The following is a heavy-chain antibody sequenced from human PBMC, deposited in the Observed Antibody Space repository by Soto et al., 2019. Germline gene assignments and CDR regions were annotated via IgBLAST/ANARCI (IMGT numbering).Heavy chain of an antibody. Sequence: LRLSCTSSTVTINVHGIQWVRQAPGKGLEWVSGITWNSRVLAYADSVKGRFTISRDNARNSLYLQMDSLRDEDTALYYCAKGRYDFWSPYYFDSWGQGTLVTVSS. CDR3: AKGRYDFWSPYYFDS. CDR2: ITWNSRVL. CDR1: TVTINVHG. D-gene: IGHD3-3*01. J-gene: IGHJ4*02. V-gene: IGHV3-9*01.